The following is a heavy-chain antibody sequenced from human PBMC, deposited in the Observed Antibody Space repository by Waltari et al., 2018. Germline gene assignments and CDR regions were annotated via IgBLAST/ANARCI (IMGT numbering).Heavy chain of an antibody. CDR3: ASDTGALWMDV. CDR2: IKPSGGST. D-gene: IGHD2-21*01. V-gene: IGHV1-46*01. J-gene: IGHJ6*02. Sequence: QVQLVQSGAEVKKPGASVKISCKTSEYTFTSSYVHWVGQAPGQGLEWMGIIKPSGGSTIYSQKFQGRVTMTRDTSTGTVYMELSSLRSEDTAVYYCASDTGALWMDVWGQGTTVTVSS. CDR1: EYTFTSSY.